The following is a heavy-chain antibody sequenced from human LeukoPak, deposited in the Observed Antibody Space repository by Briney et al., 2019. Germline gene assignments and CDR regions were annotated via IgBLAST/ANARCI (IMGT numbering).Heavy chain of an antibody. CDR1: GFTFSSYA. CDR3: AKDDRWLQFNY. J-gene: IGHJ4*02. Sequence: GGSLRLSCAASGFTFSSYAMSWVRQAPGKGLEWVSAISGSGGSTYYADSVKGRFTISRDNSENTLYLQMNSLRAEDTALYYCAKDDRWLQFNYWGQGTLVTVSS. V-gene: IGHV3-23*01. CDR2: ISGSGGST. D-gene: IGHD5-24*01.